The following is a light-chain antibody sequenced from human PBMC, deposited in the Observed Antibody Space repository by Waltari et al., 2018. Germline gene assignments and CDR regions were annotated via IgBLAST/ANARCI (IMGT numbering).Light chain of an antibody. J-gene: IGKJ1*01. Sequence: DIQMTQSPSSLSASVGARVTITCRASQGISNSLAWYQQKPGKDPKLLLYAASRLESGVPSRFSGSGSGTDYTLTISSLQPEDFATYYCQQYYSTRRTFGQGTKVEIK. V-gene: IGKV1-NL1*01. CDR3: QQYYSTRRT. CDR2: AAS. CDR1: QGISNS.